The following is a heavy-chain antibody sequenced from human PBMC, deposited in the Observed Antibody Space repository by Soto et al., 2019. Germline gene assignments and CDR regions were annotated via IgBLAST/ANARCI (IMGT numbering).Heavy chain of an antibody. CDR1: GGTFSSYA. J-gene: IGHJ6*02. V-gene: IGHV1-69*06. Sequence: SVKVSCKASGGTFSSYAISWVRQAPGQGLEWMGGIITIFGTANYAQKFQGRVTITADKSTSTAYMELSSLRSEDTAVYYCARDLQMWVSNYYYYGMDVRGQGTTVTVSS. CDR2: IITIFGTA. D-gene: IGHD1-26*01. CDR3: ARDLQMWVSNYYYYGMDV.